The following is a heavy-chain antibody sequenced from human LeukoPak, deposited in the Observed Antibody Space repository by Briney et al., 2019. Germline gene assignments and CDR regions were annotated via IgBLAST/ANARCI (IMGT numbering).Heavy chain of an antibody. D-gene: IGHD3-22*01. CDR3: ARQVYYDSPRRYFDH. V-gene: IGHV3-66*04. CDR1: GFTVSTSY. Sequence: PGGSLRLSCAASGFTVSTSYMSWVRQAPGKGLEWVSTVYSGGNTYYADSVKGRFTISRVYSKNTLYLQMNSLRAEDTAVYFCARQVYYDSPRRYFDHWGQGTLVTVPS. CDR2: VYSGGNT. J-gene: IGHJ4*02.